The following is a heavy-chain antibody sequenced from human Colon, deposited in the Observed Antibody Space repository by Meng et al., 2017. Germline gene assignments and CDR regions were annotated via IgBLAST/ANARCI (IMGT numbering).Heavy chain of an antibody. V-gene: IGHV7-4-1*02. CDR2: ININTGHP. J-gene: IGHJ4*02. CDR3: ARDSYTSGTYDY. CDR1: THTFTS. D-gene: IGHD3-10*01. Sequence: HVHLVQSGFKLKKPVAPVMFAFKTSTHTFTSMRWVQQAPGQGLGWMECININTGHPTYAPAFTGRLVFSWYTTDRTTYLQIISLKAEDTAMYYCARDSYTSGTYDYWGQGTLVTVSS.